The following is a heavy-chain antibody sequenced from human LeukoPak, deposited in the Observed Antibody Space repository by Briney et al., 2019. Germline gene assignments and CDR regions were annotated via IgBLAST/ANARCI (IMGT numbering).Heavy chain of an antibody. D-gene: IGHD5-24*01. Sequence: ASVKVSCKAPGYTFSSYGISWVRQAPGQGLEWMGWISAYNGNTNYAQKFRGRVTMTTDTSTSTAYMELRSLRSDDTAVYYCASLKTDGYFDYWGQGTLVTVSS. CDR2: ISAYNGNT. V-gene: IGHV1-18*01. CDR1: GYTFSSYG. J-gene: IGHJ4*02. CDR3: ASLKTDGYFDY.